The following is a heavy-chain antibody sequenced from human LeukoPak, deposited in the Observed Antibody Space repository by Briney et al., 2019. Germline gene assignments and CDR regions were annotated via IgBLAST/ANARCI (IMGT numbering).Heavy chain of an antibody. CDR1: GFTFSSYC. J-gene: IGHJ4*02. D-gene: IGHD3-22*01. Sequence: PGGSLRLSCAASGFTFSSYCMNWVRQPPGKGLEWIGSIYYSGSTYYNPSLKSRVTISVDTSKNQFSLKLSSVTAADTAMYYCADSSGYYNFDYWGQGSLVTVSS. CDR3: ADSSGYYNFDY. CDR2: IYYSGST. V-gene: IGHV4-39*07.